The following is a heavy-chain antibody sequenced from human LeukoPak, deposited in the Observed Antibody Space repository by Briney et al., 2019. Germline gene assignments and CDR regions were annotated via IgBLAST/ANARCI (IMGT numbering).Heavy chain of an antibody. J-gene: IGHJ5*02. D-gene: IGHD1-26*01. Sequence: SETLSLTCAVYGGSFSGYYWNWIRQPPGKGLEWIGEINHSGSTNFIPSLKSRVTISVDTSKNQFSLKLSSVTAADTAAYYCARGSKMLGYNWFDPWGQGTLVTVSS. CDR3: ARGSKMLGYNWFDP. CDR1: GGSFSGYY. V-gene: IGHV4-34*01. CDR2: INHSGST.